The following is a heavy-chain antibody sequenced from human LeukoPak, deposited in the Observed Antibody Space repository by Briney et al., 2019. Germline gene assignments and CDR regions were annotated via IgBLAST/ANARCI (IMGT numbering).Heavy chain of an antibody. CDR2: IYYSGST. Sequence: SETLSLTCTVSGGSISSSSYYWGWIRQPPGKGLEWIGYIYYSGSTNYNPSLKSRVTISVDTSKNQFSLKLSSVTAADTAVYYCARSPEPVVGATFHPWVFDYWGQGTLVTVSS. J-gene: IGHJ4*02. CDR1: GGSISSSSYY. V-gene: IGHV4-61*05. D-gene: IGHD1-26*01. CDR3: ARSPEPVVGATFHPWVFDY.